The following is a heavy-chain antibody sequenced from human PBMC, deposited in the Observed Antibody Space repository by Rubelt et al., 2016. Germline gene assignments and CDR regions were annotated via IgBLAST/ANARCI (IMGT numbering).Heavy chain of an antibody. Sequence: VQLVESGGGVVQPGGSLRLSCAASGFTFSSYGMHWVRQAPGKGLEWVSGINWDGGSTGYADSVKGRFTISRDNAKNSLYLQMNSLRAEDTALYYCARDHDYSNSLPHTWGQGTLVTVSS. D-gene: IGHD4-11*01. CDR3: ARDHDYSNSLPHT. CDR1: GFTFSSYG. J-gene: IGHJ4*02. V-gene: IGHV3-20*04. CDR2: INWDGGST.